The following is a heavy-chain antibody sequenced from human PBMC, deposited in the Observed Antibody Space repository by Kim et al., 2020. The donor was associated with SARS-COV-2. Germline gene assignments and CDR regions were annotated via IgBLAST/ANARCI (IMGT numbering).Heavy chain of an antibody. CDR3: ARAGVWFGEQYSSGWYDY. CDR1: GFTFSNYA. D-gene: IGHD6-19*01. CDR2: ISSNGGNT. Sequence: GGSLRLSCAASGFTFSNYAMHWVRQAPGKGLEYVSAISSNGGNTYYANSVKGRFTISRDNSKNTLFLQMGSLRADDMAVYYCARAGVWFGEQYSSGWYDYWGQGTLVTVSS. V-gene: IGHV3-64*01. J-gene: IGHJ4*02.